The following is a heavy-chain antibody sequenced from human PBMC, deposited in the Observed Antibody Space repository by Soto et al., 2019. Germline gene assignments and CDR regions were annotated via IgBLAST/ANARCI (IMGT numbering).Heavy chain of an antibody. CDR1: GGSFSGYY. J-gene: IGHJ5*02. Sequence: PSETLSLTCAVYGGSFSGYYWSWIRQPPGKGLEWIGEINHSGSTNYNPSLKSRVSISVDTSKNQFSLKLRSVTAADTAVYYCARGWGAMVRGVIITRRFDPWGQGTLVTVSS. D-gene: IGHD3-10*01. CDR2: INHSGST. CDR3: ARGWGAMVRGVIITRRFDP. V-gene: IGHV4-34*01.